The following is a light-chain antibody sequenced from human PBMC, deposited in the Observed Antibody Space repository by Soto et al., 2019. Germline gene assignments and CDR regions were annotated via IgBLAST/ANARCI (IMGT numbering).Light chain of an antibody. J-gene: IGKJ2*01. CDR1: QSISNY. Sequence: DIQMTQSPSSLSASVGDRVTVTCRASQSISNYLNWYQQKPGKAPKVLIYAASSLQSGVPSRFSGSGYGTDFTLTFSSLQPEDFATYYCQQTYIIPYTFGRGTKLEIK. CDR2: AAS. CDR3: QQTYIIPYT. V-gene: IGKV1-39*01.